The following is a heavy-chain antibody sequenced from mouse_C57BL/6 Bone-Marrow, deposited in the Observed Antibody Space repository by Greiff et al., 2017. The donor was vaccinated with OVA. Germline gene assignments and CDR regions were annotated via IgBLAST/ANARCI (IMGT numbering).Heavy chain of an antibody. D-gene: IGHD1-1*01. CDR3: ARACLLRYYFDY. Sequence: QVQLQQPGAELVKPGASVKMSCKASGYTFTSYWITWVKQRPGQGLEWIGDIYPGSGSTYYTEKFKSKATMTVDTSYSTAYMQLSSLTSEDSAVYYCARACLLRYYFDYWGQGTTLTVSS. CDR2: IYPGSGST. CDR1: GYTFTSYW. J-gene: IGHJ2*01. V-gene: IGHV1-55*01.